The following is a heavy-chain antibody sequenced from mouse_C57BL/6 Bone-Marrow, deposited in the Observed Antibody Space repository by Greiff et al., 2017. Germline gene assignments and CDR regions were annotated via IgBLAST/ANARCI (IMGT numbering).Heavy chain of an antibody. V-gene: IGHV1-72*01. Sequence: QVQLQQPGAELVKPGASVKLSCKASGYTFTSYWMHWVKQRPGRGLEWIGRIDPNSGGTKYNEKFKSKATLTVDKPSSTAYMQLSSLTSEDSAVYYCARGRITTVVAPYWYFDVWGTGTTVTVSS. CDR3: ARGRITTVVAPYWYFDV. J-gene: IGHJ1*03. D-gene: IGHD1-1*01. CDR2: IDPNSGGT. CDR1: GYTFTSYW.